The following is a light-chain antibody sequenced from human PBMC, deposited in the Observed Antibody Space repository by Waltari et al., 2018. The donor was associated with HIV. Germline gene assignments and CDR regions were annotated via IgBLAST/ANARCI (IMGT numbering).Light chain of an antibody. CDR2: EVF. CDR3: TSYAGRNIFV. J-gene: IGLJ2*01. V-gene: IGLV2-8*01. Sequence: QSALTQPPSASGSPGQSVTLSCTGKTSDVGAYNYVPWYQQHPGKAPKLMIYEVFKRPSGVPDRCSGSRSGNTAALTVSGLQADDEADYYCTSYAGRNIFVVGGGTKLTVL. CDR1: TSDVGAYNY.